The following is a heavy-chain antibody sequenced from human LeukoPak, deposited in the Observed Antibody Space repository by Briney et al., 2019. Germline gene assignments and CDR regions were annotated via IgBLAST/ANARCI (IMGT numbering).Heavy chain of an antibody. Sequence: AAVKVSCKASGYTFTRYYMYWVRQAPVQGLEWMGIINPSGGSTNYAQKFQGRVTMTRDTSTNTVYMELSSLRSEDTAVYYCARGPSITMIRGGQWYYYMDVWGKGTTVTVSS. CDR3: ARGPSITMIRGGQWYYYMDV. CDR2: INPSGGST. V-gene: IGHV1-46*01. D-gene: IGHD3-10*01. CDR1: GYTFTRYY. J-gene: IGHJ6*03.